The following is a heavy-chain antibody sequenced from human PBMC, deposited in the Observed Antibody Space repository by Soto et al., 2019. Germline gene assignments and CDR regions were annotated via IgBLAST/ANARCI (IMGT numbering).Heavy chain of an antibody. CDR3: ASRDPGTSVDY. CDR1: GGSFTSNNW. D-gene: IGHD1-7*01. V-gene: IGHV4-4*02. Sequence: QVQLQESGPGLVKPSGTLSLTCAASGGSFTSNNWWTWVRQPPGQGLEWIGEIYRTGSTNYNPSLKSRVTISLDKSENQFSLKVTSLTAADTAVYYCASRDPGTSVDYWGQGTLVTVSS. CDR2: IYRTGST. J-gene: IGHJ4*02.